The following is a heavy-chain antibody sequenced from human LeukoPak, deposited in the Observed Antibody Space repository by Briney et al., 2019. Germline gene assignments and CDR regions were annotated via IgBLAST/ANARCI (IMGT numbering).Heavy chain of an antibody. CDR3: ARHPYANWREAHLAY. V-gene: IGHV4-59*08. D-gene: IGHD7-27*01. CDR2: IYYRGST. J-gene: IGHJ4*02. CDR1: GHSINYYY. Sequence: PSETLSLTCTVYGHSINYYYWGSVRQPPGKGLGWIGYIYYRGSTKYRPSIKSRLTISVDTSKNQFSLRLTSVTAADTAVYYCARHPYANWREAHLAYWGQETLVTVSS.